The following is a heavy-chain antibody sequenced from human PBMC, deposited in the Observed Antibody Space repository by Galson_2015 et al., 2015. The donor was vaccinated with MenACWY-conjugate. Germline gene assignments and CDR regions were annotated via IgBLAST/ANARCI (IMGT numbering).Heavy chain of an antibody. CDR1: GGSISNANYF. CDR3: AREINSPSETDACDT. Sequence: LTCTVSGGSISNANYFWSWIRQHPGEGLEWIAYISYSGSAYYNPSLESRVTISVDTSKNQFSLKLSSVTAADTAVYYCAREINSPSETDACDTWGRGTMVPVSS. V-gene: IGHV4-31*03. D-gene: IGHD3-16*01. J-gene: IGHJ3*02. CDR2: ISYSGSA.